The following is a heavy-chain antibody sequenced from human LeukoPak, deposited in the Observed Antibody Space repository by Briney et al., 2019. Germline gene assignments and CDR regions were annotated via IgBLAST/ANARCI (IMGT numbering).Heavy chain of an antibody. Sequence: ASVKVSCKASGYTFTSYGISWVRQAPGQGLEWMGWISAYNGNTNYAQKLQGRVTMTTDTSTSTAYMELRSLRSDDTAVYYCARVDLFSRAPGSYMYYYYYMDVWGKGTTVTVSS. V-gene: IGHV1-18*01. CDR2: ISAYNGNT. D-gene: IGHD3-10*01. J-gene: IGHJ6*03. CDR3: ARVDLFSRAPGSYMYYYYYMDV. CDR1: GYTFTSYG.